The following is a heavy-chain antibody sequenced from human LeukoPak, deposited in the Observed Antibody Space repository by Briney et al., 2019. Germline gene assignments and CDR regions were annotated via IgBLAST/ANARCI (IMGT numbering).Heavy chain of an antibody. Sequence: GGSLRLSCAASGFTFSRYSMNWVRQAPGKGLEWVSSISGSSSYIYYADSVKGRFTISRHNAKNSLYLQMNSLRAEDTAVYYCAELGITMIGGVWGKGTTVTISS. V-gene: IGHV3-21*01. CDR1: GFTFSRYS. CDR3: AELGITMIGGV. CDR2: ISGSSSYI. D-gene: IGHD3-10*02. J-gene: IGHJ6*04.